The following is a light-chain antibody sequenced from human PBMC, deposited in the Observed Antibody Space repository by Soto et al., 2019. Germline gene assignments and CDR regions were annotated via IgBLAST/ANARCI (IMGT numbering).Light chain of an antibody. Sequence: QSALTQPASVSGSPGQSITISCTGTSSDVGSYNLVSWYQQHPGKAPKLMMYEDSKRPSGVSNRFSGSKSGNTASLTISGLKAEDEADYYCCSYAGSSTLVFGGGTKLTVL. CDR2: EDS. CDR3: CSYAGSSTLV. V-gene: IGLV2-23*01. CDR1: SSDVGSYNL. J-gene: IGLJ3*02.